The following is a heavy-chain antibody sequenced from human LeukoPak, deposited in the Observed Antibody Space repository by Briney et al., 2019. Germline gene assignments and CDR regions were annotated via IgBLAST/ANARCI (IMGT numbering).Heavy chain of an antibody. D-gene: IGHD5-18*01. CDR2: INPNSGGT. V-gene: IGHV1-2*06. CDR3: ARNTWIQLENYFDY. CDR1: GYTFTGYY. Sequence: GASVKVSCKAAGYTFTGYYMFWVRQAPGQGLEWMGRINPNSGGTNYAQKFQGRVTMTRDTSISTAYMELSRLRSDDTAVYYCARNTWIQLENYFDYWGQGTLVTVSS. J-gene: IGHJ4*02.